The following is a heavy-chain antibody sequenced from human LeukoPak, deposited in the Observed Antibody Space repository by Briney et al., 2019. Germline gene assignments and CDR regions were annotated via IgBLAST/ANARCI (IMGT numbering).Heavy chain of an antibody. CDR3: GRAGDYFDNNGYSLDAVDA. V-gene: IGHV3-72*01. CDR2: IRTKPKSYTT. D-gene: IGHD3-22*01. CDR1: GFSFRDHY. J-gene: IGHJ3*01. Sequence: PGGTLTLSCGASGFSFRDHYMDWVRQPPGKGLEWVGRIRTKPKSYTTDYPASVKGRFTISRDDSKNLLYLQMNSLKTEDTAVYYCGRAGDYFDNNGYSLDAVDAWGRGTMVTVSS.